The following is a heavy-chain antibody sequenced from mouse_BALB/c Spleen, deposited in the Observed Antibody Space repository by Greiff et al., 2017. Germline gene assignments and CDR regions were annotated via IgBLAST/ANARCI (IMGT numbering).Heavy chain of an antibody. Sequence: EVKLVESGGDLMKPGGSLKLSCAASGFTFSSYGMSWVRQTPDKRLEWVATISSGGSYTYYPDSVKGRFTISRDNAKNTLYLQMSSLKSEDTAMYYCARLYGSSYFDYWGQGTTLTVSS. CDR1: GFTFSSYG. D-gene: IGHD1-1*01. CDR3: ARLYGSSYFDY. J-gene: IGHJ2*01. CDR2: ISSGGSYT. V-gene: IGHV5-6*01.